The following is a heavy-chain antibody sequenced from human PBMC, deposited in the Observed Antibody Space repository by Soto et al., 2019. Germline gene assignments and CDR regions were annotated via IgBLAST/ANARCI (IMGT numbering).Heavy chain of an antibody. CDR1: GGTFSSYA. CDR3: ATESKIAVRVPGDV. Sequence: SVKVSSKASGGTFSSYAISWVRQAPGQGLEWMGGIIPIFGTANYAQKFQGRVAITADESTSTAYMELSSLRSEDTAVYYCATESKIAVRVPGDVWGQGTTVTVSS. CDR2: IIPIFGTA. J-gene: IGHJ6*02. V-gene: IGHV1-69*13. D-gene: IGHD6-6*01.